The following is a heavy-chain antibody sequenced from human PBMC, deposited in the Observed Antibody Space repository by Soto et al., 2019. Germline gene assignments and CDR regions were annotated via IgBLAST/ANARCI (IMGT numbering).Heavy chain of an antibody. CDR2: IKYSGST. J-gene: IGHJ4*02. Sequence: SETLSLTCTVSGGSISSSSSYWGWIRQPPGKGLEWIGSIKYSGSTYYNPSLKSRITISVDTSKNQFSLKLTSVTAADTAVYFCAKTGFWSNYRVADYWGQGTLVTVSS. V-gene: IGHV4-39*01. D-gene: IGHD3-3*01. CDR1: GGSISSSSSY. CDR3: AKTGFWSNYRVADY.